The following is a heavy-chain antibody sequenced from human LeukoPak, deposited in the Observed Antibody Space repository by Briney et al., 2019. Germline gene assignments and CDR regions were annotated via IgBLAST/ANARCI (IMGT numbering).Heavy chain of an antibody. Sequence: PGGSLRLSCAASGFTFSSYEMNWVRQAPGKGLEWVSYISSSGSTIYYADSVKGRFTISRDNAKNSLYLQMNSLGAEDTAVYYCAREAVTTSLFDYWGQGTLVTVSS. CDR3: AREAVTTSLFDY. D-gene: IGHD4-17*01. J-gene: IGHJ4*02. V-gene: IGHV3-48*03. CDR2: ISSSGSTI. CDR1: GFTFSSYE.